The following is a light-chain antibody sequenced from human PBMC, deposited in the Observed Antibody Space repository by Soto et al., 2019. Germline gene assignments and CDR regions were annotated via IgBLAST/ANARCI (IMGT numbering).Light chain of an antibody. V-gene: IGKV4-1*01. CDR2: WAS. CDR3: QQYYSTPYT. Sequence: DIVMTQSPDSLAVSLGERATINCRSSQSVLYNSNNHNYLAWYQQKPGQPPKLLIYWASTRESGVPDRFSGSGSGTDFTLAISSLQAEDVAVYYCQQYYSTPYTFGQGTKLEIK. J-gene: IGKJ2*01. CDR1: QSVLYNSNNHNY.